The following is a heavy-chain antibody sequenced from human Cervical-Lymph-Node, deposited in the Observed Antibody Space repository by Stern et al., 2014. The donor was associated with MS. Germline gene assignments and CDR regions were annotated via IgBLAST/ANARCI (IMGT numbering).Heavy chain of an antibody. J-gene: IGHJ4*02. V-gene: IGHV4-39*01. CDR3: ARRPWFGEPVDY. CDR1: GGSISSTSYY. Sequence: QLQLQESGPGLMKASETLSLTCTVSGGSISSTSYYWGWIRQPPGKGLEWIGSGSFGGPTYYSPSLKGRVPISVDTSKTQFSLKLPSGTAADTAVYYCARRPWFGEPVDYWGQGTVVIVSS. D-gene: IGHD3-10*01. CDR2: GSFGGPT.